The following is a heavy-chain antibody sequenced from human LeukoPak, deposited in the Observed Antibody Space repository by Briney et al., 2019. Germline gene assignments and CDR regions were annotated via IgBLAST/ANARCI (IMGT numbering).Heavy chain of an antibody. CDR1: GFTFSGSA. D-gene: IGHD3-10*01. J-gene: IGHJ5*02. V-gene: IGHV3-73*01. Sequence: GGSLRLSCAASGFTFSGSAMQWVRQASGKGLEWVGRIRSRANNYATVYAASVKGRFTISRDDSKNTAYLQMNSLKTENTAVYYCAKGTRLYGSGSYEDFTSNWFDPWGQGTLVTVSS. CDR2: IRSRANNYAT. CDR3: AKGTRLYGSGSYEDFTSNWFDP.